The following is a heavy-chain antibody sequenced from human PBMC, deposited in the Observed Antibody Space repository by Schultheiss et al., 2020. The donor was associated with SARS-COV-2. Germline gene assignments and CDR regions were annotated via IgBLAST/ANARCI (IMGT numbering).Heavy chain of an antibody. Sequence: SETLSLTCTVSGGSISSYYWSWIRQPPGKGLEWIGYISYSGITNYNPSLKSRVTMSIDTSKNQFSLKLSSVTAADTAVYYCARDGGVRAWDYGLDVWGQGTTVTVSS. V-gene: IGHV4-59*01. CDR3: ARDGGVRAWDYGLDV. CDR2: ISYSGIT. J-gene: IGHJ6*02. CDR1: GGSISSYY. D-gene: IGHD3-3*01.